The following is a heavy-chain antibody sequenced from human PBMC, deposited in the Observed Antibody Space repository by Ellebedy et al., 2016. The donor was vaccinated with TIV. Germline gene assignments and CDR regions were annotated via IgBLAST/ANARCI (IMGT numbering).Heavy chain of an antibody. CDR2: INHSGST. J-gene: IGHJ4*02. CDR3: ARGDQGYCSSTSCYADY. D-gene: IGHD2-2*01. Sequence: SETLSLTXTVSGGSISSYYWSWIRQPPGKGLEWIGEINHSGSTNYNPSLKSRVTISVDTSKNQFSLKLSSVTAADTAVYYCARGDQGYCSSTSCYADYWGQGTLVTVSS. CDR1: GGSISSYY. V-gene: IGHV4-34*01.